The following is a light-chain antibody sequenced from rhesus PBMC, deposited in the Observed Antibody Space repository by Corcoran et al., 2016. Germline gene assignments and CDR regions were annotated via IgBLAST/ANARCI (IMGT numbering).Light chain of an antibody. CDR3: MQTLHTPYS. CDR1: QSLLDSDGYTH. CDR2: LVS. Sequence: DIVMTQTPLSLPVTPGEPASISCRSSQSLLDSDGYTHLHWYLQKPGQSPQLLIYLVSNRASGVPDKFRGSGSCTDFTLKISRVEAEDVGVYYCMQTLHTPYSFGQGTKVEIK. J-gene: IGKJ2*01. V-gene: IGKV2-78*01.